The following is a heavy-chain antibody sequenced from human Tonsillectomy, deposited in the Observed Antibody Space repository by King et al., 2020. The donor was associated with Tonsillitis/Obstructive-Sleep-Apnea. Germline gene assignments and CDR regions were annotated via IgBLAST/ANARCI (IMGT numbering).Heavy chain of an antibody. D-gene: IGHD7-27*01. CDR1: GYTFTDYF. CDR3: ARGGLGTSAFDI. CDR2: INPNSGGT. V-gene: IGHV1-2*07. Sequence: QLVQSGAEVRKPGASVKVSCKTSGYTFTDYFMHWVRQAPGQGLEWMGWINPNSGGTNYAHKFQVRVTMTRDTSINTAYMELSRLRSADTAVYYCARGGLGTSAFDIWGQGTMVTVSS. J-gene: IGHJ3*02.